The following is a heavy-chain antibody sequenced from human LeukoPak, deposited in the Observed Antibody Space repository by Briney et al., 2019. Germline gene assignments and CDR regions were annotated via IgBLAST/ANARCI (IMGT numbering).Heavy chain of an antibody. Sequence: PGGSLRLSCTASGFTFSNYGMHWVRQAPGKGLEWVAVISYDGSNKYYANSVKGRFTISRDNSKNTLYLQMNSLRAEDTAVYYCAKVRGSARYYGSGSYYLRPGYFDYWGQGTLVTVSS. CDR1: GFTFSNYG. CDR3: AKVRGSARYYGSGSYYLRPGYFDY. D-gene: IGHD3-10*01. CDR2: ISYDGSNK. J-gene: IGHJ4*02. V-gene: IGHV3-30*18.